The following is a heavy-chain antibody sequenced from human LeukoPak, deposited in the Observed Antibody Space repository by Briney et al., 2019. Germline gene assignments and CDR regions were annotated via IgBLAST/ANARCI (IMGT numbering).Heavy chain of an antibody. V-gene: IGHV3-74*01. D-gene: IGHD3-16*02. J-gene: IGHJ4*02. CDR3: ARGAYRISWPGIDY. Sequence: GGSLRLSCAASGFTFSSYWMHWVRQAPGKGLVCVSRINSDGSSTSYADSVKGRFTISRDHSNNSVSLQMTNLRVEDTAIYYCARGAYRISWPGIDYWGQGTLVTVSS. CDR2: INSDGSST. CDR1: GFTFSSYW.